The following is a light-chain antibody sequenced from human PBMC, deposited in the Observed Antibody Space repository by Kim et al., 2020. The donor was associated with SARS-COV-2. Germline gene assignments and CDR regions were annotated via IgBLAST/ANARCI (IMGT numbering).Light chain of an antibody. J-gene: IGLJ3*02. CDR2: DKN. CDR1: SLRSYY. CDR3: NSRESSVTHVV. Sequence: ALGQTVRITCQGDSLRSYYASWYQQKPGQAPLLVIYDKNNRPSGIPDRFSGSSSGNTASLTITGAQAEDEADYYCNSRESSVTHVVFGGGTKLTVL. V-gene: IGLV3-19*01.